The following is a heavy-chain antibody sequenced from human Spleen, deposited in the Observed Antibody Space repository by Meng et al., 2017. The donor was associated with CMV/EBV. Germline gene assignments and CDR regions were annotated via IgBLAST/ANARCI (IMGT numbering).Heavy chain of an antibody. D-gene: IGHD6-19*01. CDR2: LYYTGST. CDR1: GGSVSSGTYY. CDR3: ARYVRPGYTSGWYKGGFDS. V-gene: IGHV4-61*01. J-gene: IGHJ4*02. Sequence: SETLSLTCTVSGGSVSSGTYYWSWIRQPPGKGLEWIGNLYYTGSTYYNPSLKSRVTRSVDTSKTQFSLKLTFVTAADTAMYYCARYVRPGYTSGWYKGGFDSWGQGTPVTVSS.